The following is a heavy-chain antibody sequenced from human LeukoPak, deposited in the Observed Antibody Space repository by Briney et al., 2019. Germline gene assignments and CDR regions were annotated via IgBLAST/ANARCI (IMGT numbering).Heavy chain of an antibody. Sequence: GGSLRLSCAASGFTFSSYAMHWVRQAPGKGLEWVANIKKDGSEKYYVDSVKGRFSISRDNAKNSLYLQMNSLRDEDTAVYYCSSSAWGAAYWGQGTLVTVSS. V-gene: IGHV3-7*01. CDR3: SSSAWGAAY. CDR1: GFTFSSYA. CDR2: IKKDGSEK. J-gene: IGHJ4*01. D-gene: IGHD1-26*01.